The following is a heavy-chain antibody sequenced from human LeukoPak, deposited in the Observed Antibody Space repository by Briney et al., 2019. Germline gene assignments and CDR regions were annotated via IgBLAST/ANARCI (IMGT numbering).Heavy chain of an antibody. D-gene: IGHD4/OR15-4a*01. J-gene: IGHJ4*02. Sequence: SETLSLTCTVSGGSISSSNYSWGWIRQPPGKGLEWIGSIYYSGSTYYNPSLKSRVTISVDTSKNQSSLKLSSVTAADTAVYYCAKLLSGSPDYWGQGILVTVSS. CDR2: IYYSGST. V-gene: IGHV4-39*01. CDR1: GGSISSSNYS. CDR3: AKLLSGSPDY.